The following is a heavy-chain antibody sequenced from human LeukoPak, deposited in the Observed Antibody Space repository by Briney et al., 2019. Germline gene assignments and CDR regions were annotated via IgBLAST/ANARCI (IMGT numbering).Heavy chain of an antibody. CDR3: ARGGAPMV. CDR2: IKKDGSEK. J-gene: IGHJ4*02. Sequence: GGSLRLSCAASGFTFSDYWMSWIRQAPGKGLEWAANIKKDGSEKHYVESVRGRFTISRDNAKNSLYLEMNSLRAEDTAVYYCARGGAPMVWGQGTLVTVSS. V-gene: IGHV3-7*04. CDR1: GFTFSDYW. D-gene: IGHD2-8*01.